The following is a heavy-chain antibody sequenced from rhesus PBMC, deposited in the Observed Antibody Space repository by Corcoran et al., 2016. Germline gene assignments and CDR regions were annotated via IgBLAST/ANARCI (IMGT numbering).Heavy chain of an antibody. CDR3: ARPSTIRGKN. V-gene: IGHV4-80*01. CDR2: SNGSSGKT. Sequence: QVQLQESGPGLVKPSETLSLHCTVPGASIISNWWSWIRHPPGKGLEWIGESNGSSGKTPHNPSLKSRVTISKDASQNQFSLRLSSVTAADTAMYYCARPSTIRGKNWGQGVLVTVSS. D-gene: IGHD3-40*01. J-gene: IGHJ4*01. CDR1: GASIISNW.